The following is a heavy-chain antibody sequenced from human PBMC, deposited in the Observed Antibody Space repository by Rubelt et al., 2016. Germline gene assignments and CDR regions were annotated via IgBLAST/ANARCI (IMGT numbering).Heavy chain of an antibody. CDR3: ARAPSPVGATIYFDY. Sequence: ETLSLTCTVSGGSISSYYWSWIRQPPGKGLEWIGYIYYSGSTYYNPSLKSRVSISVDTSKNQFSLKLSSVTAADTAMYYCARAPSPVGATIYFDYWGQGTLVTVSS. V-gene: IGHV4-59*08. CDR2: IYYSGST. J-gene: IGHJ4*02. CDR1: GGSISSYY. D-gene: IGHD1-26*01.